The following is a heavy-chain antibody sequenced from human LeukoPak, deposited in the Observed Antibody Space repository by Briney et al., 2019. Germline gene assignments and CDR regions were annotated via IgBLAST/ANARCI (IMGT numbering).Heavy chain of an antibody. V-gene: IGHV3-23*01. Sequence: GGSLRLSCAASGFTLSSYAMSWVRQAPGKGLEWVSAISVSGNTYHADSVKGRFTISRDNSKNTLYLQMNSLRAEDTAVYYCVLYGDYESPDGFDIWGQGTMVTVSS. CDR1: GFTLSSYA. D-gene: IGHD4-17*01. J-gene: IGHJ3*02. CDR2: ISVSGNT. CDR3: VLYGDYESPDGFDI.